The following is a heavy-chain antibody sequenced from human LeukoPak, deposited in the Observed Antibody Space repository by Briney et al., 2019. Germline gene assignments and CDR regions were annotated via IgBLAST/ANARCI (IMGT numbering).Heavy chain of an antibody. V-gene: IGHV1-2*02. D-gene: IGHD2-15*01. CDR1: GYTFTGYY. J-gene: IGHJ1*01. CDR2: INPNSGGT. Sequence: ASVNVSCKASGYTFTGYYMHWVRQAPGQGLEWMGWINPNSGGTNYAQKFQGRVTMTRDTSISTAYMELSRLRSDDTAVYYCARDLRTLSAEYFQHWGQGTLVTVSS. CDR3: ARDLRTLSAEYFQH.